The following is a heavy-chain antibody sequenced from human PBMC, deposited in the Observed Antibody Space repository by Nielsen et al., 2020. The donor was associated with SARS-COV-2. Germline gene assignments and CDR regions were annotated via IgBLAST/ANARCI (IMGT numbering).Heavy chain of an antibody. CDR1: GFSVSDDY. J-gene: IGHJ4*02. CDR2: ISSRGEFS. Sequence: GESLKISCAASGFSVSDDYMNWVRQAPGKGLEWVSSISSRGEFSFYADSLKGRFTISRDSAKNALYLQMNSLRPEDTAVYYCASGVDYLDFWGQGTLVTVSS. D-gene: IGHD2-8*01. CDR3: ASGVDYLDF. V-gene: IGHV3-21*06.